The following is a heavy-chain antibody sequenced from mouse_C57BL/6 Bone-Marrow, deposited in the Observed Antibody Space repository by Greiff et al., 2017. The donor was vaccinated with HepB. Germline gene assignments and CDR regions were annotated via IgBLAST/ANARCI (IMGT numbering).Heavy chain of an antibody. CDR2: ISYDGSN. CDR3: ARGPDGYLFAY. CDR1: GYSITSGYY. Sequence: LMESGPGLVKPSQSLSLTCSVTGYSITSGYYWNWIRQFPGNKLEWMGYISYDGSNNYNPSLKNRISITRDTSKNQFFLKLNSVTTEDTATYYCARGPDGYLFAYWGQGTLVTVSA. J-gene: IGHJ3*01. V-gene: IGHV3-6*01. D-gene: IGHD2-3*01.